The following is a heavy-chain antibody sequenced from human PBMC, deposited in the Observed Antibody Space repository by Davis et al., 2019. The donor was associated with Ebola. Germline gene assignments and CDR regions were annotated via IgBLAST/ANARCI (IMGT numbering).Heavy chain of an antibody. D-gene: IGHD3-10*01. CDR1: GFTFSSYS. CDR3: AKASGGGLWFGESLPYYYYMDV. Sequence: SCKASGFTFSSYSMNWVRQAPGKGLEWVSSISSSSSYIYYADSVKGRFTISRDNAKNSLYLQMNSLRAEDTAVYYCAKASGGGLWFGESLPYYYYMDVWGKGTTVTVSS. V-gene: IGHV3-21*01. J-gene: IGHJ6*03. CDR2: ISSSSSYI.